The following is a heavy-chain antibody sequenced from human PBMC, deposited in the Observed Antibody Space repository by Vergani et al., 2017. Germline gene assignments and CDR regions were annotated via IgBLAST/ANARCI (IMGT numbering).Heavy chain of an antibody. CDR2: VDPEDGET. CDR3: ATPQTVTTGGMEV. V-gene: IGHV1-69-2*01. CDR1: GYTFTDHY. Sequence: EVQLVQSGAEVKKPVATMKISCKVSGYTFTDHYMHCVKQAPGKGLEWMGLVDPEDGETIYAEKFKGRVTIAADTSTDTAHLELSSLRSEDTAVYYCATPQTVTTGGMEVWGQGTTVIVSS. D-gene: IGHD4-17*01. J-gene: IGHJ6*02.